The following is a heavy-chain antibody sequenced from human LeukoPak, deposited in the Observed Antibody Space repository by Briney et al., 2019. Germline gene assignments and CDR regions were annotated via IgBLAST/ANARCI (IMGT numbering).Heavy chain of an antibody. CDR1: GYSFTSYW. CDR3: ARLPLDTAMAPYYYYYYMDV. Sequence: GESLKISCKGSGYSFTSYWIGWVRQMPGKGLEWMGIIYPGDSDTRYSPSFQGQVTISADKSISTAYLQWSSLKASDTAMYYCARLPLDTAMAPYYYYYYMDVWGKGTTVTISS. D-gene: IGHD5-18*01. J-gene: IGHJ6*03. V-gene: IGHV5-51*01. CDR2: IYPGDSDT.